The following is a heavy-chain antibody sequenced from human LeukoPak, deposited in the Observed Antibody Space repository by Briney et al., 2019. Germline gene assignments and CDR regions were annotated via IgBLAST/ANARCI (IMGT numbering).Heavy chain of an antibody. CDR1: GFTFSSYW. J-gene: IGHJ4*02. CDR2: TSYDGSTK. V-gene: IGHV3-30-3*01. CDR3: ARDSSTFSFYFDY. D-gene: IGHD6-19*01. Sequence: PGGSLRLSCAASGFTFSSYWMSWVRQAPGKGLEWVAVTSYDGSTKYYADSVKGRFTISRDNSKNTLYLQMNSLRAEDTAVYYCARDSSTFSFYFDYWGQGTLVTVSS.